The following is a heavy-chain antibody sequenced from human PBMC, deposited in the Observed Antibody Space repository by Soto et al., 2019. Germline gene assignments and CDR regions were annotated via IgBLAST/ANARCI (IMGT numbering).Heavy chain of an antibody. J-gene: IGHJ4*02. D-gene: IGHD5-12*01. CDR2: ISDNGGRT. CDR3: AKDGYSGSFPYYFHY. Sequence: VQILESGGGLGQPGGSLRLSCAASGFSFSDYAMTWVRLAPGKGLEWVSGISDNGGRTYYAESVKGRFTIYRDNSKNMVYLQMNGLGAEDTAVYYCAKDGYSGSFPYYFHYWGQGALVTVSS. CDR1: GFSFSDYA. V-gene: IGHV3-23*01.